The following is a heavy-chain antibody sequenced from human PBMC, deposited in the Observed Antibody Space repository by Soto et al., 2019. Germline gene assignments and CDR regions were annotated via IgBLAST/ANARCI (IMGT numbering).Heavy chain of an antibody. CDR3: ARRGGYAFGMDV. Sequence: ELQVVESGGGLIQPGGSLRLSCAASGFTVSSNYMSWVRQAPGKGLEWGSIIYSDGGTYYADSVKGRFTISRNNSKNTLYFQMSSLRAEDTAVYYCARRGGYAFGMDVWGRGTTVTVSS. V-gene: IGHV3-53*01. D-gene: IGHD5-12*01. CDR1: GFTVSSNY. J-gene: IGHJ6*02. CDR2: IYSDGGT.